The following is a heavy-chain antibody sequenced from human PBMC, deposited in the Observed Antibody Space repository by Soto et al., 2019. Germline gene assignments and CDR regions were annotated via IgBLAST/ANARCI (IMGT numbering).Heavy chain of an antibody. CDR1: GFTVSTNY. J-gene: IGHJ4*02. CDR2: IYSNGNT. Sequence: GGSLRLSCAASGFTVSTNYRTWVRQTPGKGLEWVSIIYSNGNTYYADSVKGRFTISRDNSKNTLFLQMSGLRVDDTAVYYCARDPKRRDGYNFDSWGRGALVTVSS. CDR3: ARDPKRRDGYNFDS. D-gene: IGHD5-12*01. V-gene: IGHV3-53*01.